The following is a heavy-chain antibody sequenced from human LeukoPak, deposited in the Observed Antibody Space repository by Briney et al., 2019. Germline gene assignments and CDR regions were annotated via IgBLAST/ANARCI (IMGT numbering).Heavy chain of an antibody. D-gene: IGHD2-15*01. CDR2: IKQDGSET. CDR1: GFTFSSYW. V-gene: IGHV3-7*01. CDR3: AARPSSYSRSIYFQH. Sequence: GGSLRLSCAASGFTFSSYWMSWVRQAPGKGLGWVANIKQDGSETYYVDSVKGRFTISRDNAKNSLYLQMNSLRAEDTAVYYCAARPSSYSRSIYFQHWGQGTLVTVSS. J-gene: IGHJ1*01.